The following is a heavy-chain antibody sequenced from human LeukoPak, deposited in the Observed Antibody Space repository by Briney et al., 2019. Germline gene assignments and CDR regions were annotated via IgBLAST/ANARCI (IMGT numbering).Heavy chain of an antibody. V-gene: IGHV3-23*01. Sequence: GGSLGLSCAASGFTFSSYGMSWVRQAPGKGLEWVSAISGSGGSTYYADSVKGRFTISRDNSKNTLYLQMNSLRAEDTAVYYCAKPQTLGIAAAGKHFDYWGQGTLVTVSS. D-gene: IGHD6-13*01. CDR3: AKPQTLGIAAAGKHFDY. CDR2: ISGSGGST. J-gene: IGHJ4*02. CDR1: GFTFSSYG.